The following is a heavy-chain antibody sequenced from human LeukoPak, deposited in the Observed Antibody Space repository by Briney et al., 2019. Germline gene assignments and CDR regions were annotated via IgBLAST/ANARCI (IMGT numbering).Heavy chain of an antibody. CDR2: ISSSSSYI. J-gene: IGHJ6*03. Sequence: PGGSLRLSCAASGFTFSTYNMNWVRQAPGKGLEWVSSISSSSSYIYYADSVKGRFTISRDNAKNSLYLQMNSLRAEDTAVYYCGRDQAEGGHYYYMDVWGKGTTVTISS. D-gene: IGHD3-16*01. CDR1: GFTFSTYN. CDR3: GRDQAEGGHYYYMDV. V-gene: IGHV3-21*01.